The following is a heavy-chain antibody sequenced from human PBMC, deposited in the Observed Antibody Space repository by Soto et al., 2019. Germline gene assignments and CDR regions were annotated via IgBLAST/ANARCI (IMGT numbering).Heavy chain of an antibody. CDR1: GFTFSSYA. Sequence: QVQLVEAGGGVVQTGRSLRLSCAASGFTFSSYAMHWVRQAPGKGLEWVAVISYDGSNKYYADSVKGRFTISRDNSKNTLYLQMNSLRAEDTAVYSCARDDQQLFDYWGQGTLVTVSS. J-gene: IGHJ4*02. V-gene: IGHV3-30-3*01. CDR3: ARDDQQLFDY. D-gene: IGHD6-13*01. CDR2: ISYDGSNK.